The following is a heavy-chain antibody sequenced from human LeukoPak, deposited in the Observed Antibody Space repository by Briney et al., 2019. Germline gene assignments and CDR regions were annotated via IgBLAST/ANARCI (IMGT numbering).Heavy chain of an antibody. V-gene: IGHV3-23*01. CDR2: ISGSGGST. D-gene: IGHD3-22*01. CDR1: GFTFSSYV. CDR3: AKNSGYSYYYYGMDV. Sequence: QSGGSLRLSCAASGFTFSSYVMSWVRQAPGKGLECVSAISGSGGSTYYADSVKGRFTISRDNSKNTLYLQVNSLRAEDTAVYYCAKNSGYSYYYYGMDVWGQGTTVTVSS. J-gene: IGHJ6*02.